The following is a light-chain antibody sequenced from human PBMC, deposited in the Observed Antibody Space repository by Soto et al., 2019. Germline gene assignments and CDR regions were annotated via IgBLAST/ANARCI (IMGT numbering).Light chain of an antibody. J-gene: IGKJ4*01. CDR3: QQYYRYSPT. CDR2: QAS. V-gene: IGKV1-5*03. Sequence: DIQMTQSPSTVSASVGDRVTITCRASQSIINWLAWYQQKPGKAPKLLISQASSLESGVPSSFSASGSGTEYTLTISSLQPDDFATYYCQQYYRYSPTFGGRTKVDIK. CDR1: QSIINW.